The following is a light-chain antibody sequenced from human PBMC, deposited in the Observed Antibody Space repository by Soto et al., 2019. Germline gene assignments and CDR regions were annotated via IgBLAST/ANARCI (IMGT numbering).Light chain of an antibody. Sequence: EIVLTQFPGTLSLSPGERATLSCRASQSVGRNYVAWYQQKPGQAPRVIIYAASNRASGIPDRFSGSGSGSDFTLTISRLETEDFAVYYCQHYGTSPWAFGQGTKVEIK. CDR3: QHYGTSPWA. CDR1: QSVGRNY. V-gene: IGKV3-20*01. J-gene: IGKJ1*01. CDR2: AAS.